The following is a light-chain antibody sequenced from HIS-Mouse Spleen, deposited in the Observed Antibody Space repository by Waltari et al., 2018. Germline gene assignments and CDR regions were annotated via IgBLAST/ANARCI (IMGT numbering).Light chain of an antibody. V-gene: IGLV3-21*02. CDR1: TIGSNS. CDR2: DAS. J-gene: IGLJ1*01. Sequence: SYVLTQPPSVSVAPGQTARITCGVTTIGSNSLHWYQQKPGQAHVPVVYDASDRPPGIPERFSGSNSGNTATLTISRVEAGDEADYYCQVWDSSSDRVFGTGTKVTVL. CDR3: QVWDSSSDRV.